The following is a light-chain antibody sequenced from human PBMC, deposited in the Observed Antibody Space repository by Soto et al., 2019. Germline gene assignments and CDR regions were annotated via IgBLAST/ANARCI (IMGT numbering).Light chain of an antibody. CDR1: QSIRSNY. J-gene: IGKJ1*01. CDR3: QQYGSSYPWT. V-gene: IGKV3-20*01. Sequence: EIVLTQSPGTLSLSPGERATLSCRASQSIRSNYLAWYQQKPGQAPRLLIFAASSRASGIPDRFSGSGSGTDFTLTIRRLEPEDFAVYYCQQYGSSYPWTFGQGTKVDIK. CDR2: AAS.